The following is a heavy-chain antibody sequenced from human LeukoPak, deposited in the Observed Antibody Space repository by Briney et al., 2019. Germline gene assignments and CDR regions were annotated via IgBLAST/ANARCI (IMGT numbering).Heavy chain of an antibody. Sequence: VSVKVSCKVSGYTLTELSMHWVRQAPGKGLEWMGGFDPEDGETIYAQKFQGRVTMTEDTSTDTAYMELSSLRSEDTAVYYCATVASRFGESYYFDYWGQGTLVTVSS. D-gene: IGHD3-10*01. J-gene: IGHJ4*02. CDR2: FDPEDGET. V-gene: IGHV1-24*01. CDR1: GYTLTELS. CDR3: ATVASRFGESYYFDY.